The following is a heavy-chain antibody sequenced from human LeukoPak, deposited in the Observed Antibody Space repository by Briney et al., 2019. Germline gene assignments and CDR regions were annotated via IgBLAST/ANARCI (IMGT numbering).Heavy chain of an antibody. V-gene: IGHV1-2*02. J-gene: IGHJ4*02. CDR2: INPNSGGT. Sequence: ASVKVSCKASGYTFTGYYVHWVRQAPGQGLEWMGWINPNSGGTNYAQKFQGRVTMTRDTSISTAYMELSRLRSDDTAVYYCARDPAPAIGGSYYPLLHYFDYWGQGTLVTVSS. CDR3: ARDPAPAIGGSYYPLLHYFDY. CDR1: GYTFTGYY. D-gene: IGHD1-26*01.